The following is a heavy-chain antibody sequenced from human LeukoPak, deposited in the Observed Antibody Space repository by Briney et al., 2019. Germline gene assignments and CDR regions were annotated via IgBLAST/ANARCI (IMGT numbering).Heavy chain of an antibody. CDR2: IHPGDSGT. CDR3: ARGGSYRYGSSDY. CDR1: GYSFTNYW. J-gene: IGHJ4*02. D-gene: IGHD5-18*01. V-gene: IGHV5-51*01. Sequence: GESLKISCKGSGYSFTNYWIGWVRQMPGKGLEWMGIIHPGDSGTRYSPSFQGQVTMSVDESTTTGYLQWSSLRASDSAIYYCARGGSYRYGSSDYWGQGTLVTVSS.